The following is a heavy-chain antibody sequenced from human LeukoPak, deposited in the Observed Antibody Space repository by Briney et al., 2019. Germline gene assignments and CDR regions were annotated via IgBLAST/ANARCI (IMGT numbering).Heavy chain of an antibody. CDR2: IYYTGTT. V-gene: IGHV4-39*07. CDR1: GGSFSSSSYY. Sequence: SETLSLTCTVSGGSFSSSSYYWAWIRQSPGKGLEWIGNIYYTGTTYYNPDNPSLKSRVTMSLDTSKNQFSLMLTSVTAADTAVYYCAREVVPAHFDYWGQGTLVTVSS. D-gene: IGHD2-2*01. J-gene: IGHJ4*02. CDR3: AREVVPAHFDY.